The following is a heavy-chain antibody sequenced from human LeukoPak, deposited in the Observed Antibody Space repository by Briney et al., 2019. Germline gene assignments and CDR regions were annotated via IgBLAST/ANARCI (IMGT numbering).Heavy chain of an antibody. V-gene: IGHV3-7*01. D-gene: IGHD3-10*01. CDR2: IKQDGSEK. CDR1: GFTFSSYW. CDR3: ARDHYGSGSYWNYYGMGV. Sequence: GGSLGLSCAASGFTFSSYWMSWVRQAPGKGLEWVANIKQDGSEKYYVDSVKGRFTISRDNARNSLYLQMNSLRAEDTAVYYCARDHYGSGSYWNYYGMGVWGQGTTVTVSS. J-gene: IGHJ6*02.